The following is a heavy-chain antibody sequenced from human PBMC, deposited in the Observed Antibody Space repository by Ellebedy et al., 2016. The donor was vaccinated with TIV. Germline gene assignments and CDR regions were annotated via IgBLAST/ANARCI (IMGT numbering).Heavy chain of an antibody. CDR1: GFTFSSHW. CDR2: INSDASST. CDR3: AKGFGGQLDPLSDV. Sequence: GESLKISCAASGFTFSSHWMHWVRQAPGKGLVWVSRINSDASSTSYADSVKGRFTISRDNSKNTVYLQMNSLRGEDTAVYYCAKGFGGQLDPLSDVWGQGTMVTVSS. V-gene: IGHV3-74*01. D-gene: IGHD3-16*01. J-gene: IGHJ6*02.